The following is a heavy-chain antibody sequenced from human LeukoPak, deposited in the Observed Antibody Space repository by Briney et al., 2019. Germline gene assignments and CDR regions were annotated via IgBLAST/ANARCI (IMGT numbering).Heavy chain of an antibody. Sequence: SETLSLTCTVSGGSITSYYWSWIRQPPGKGLEWIGYIYYSGSTNYNPSLKSRVTVSVDTSKSQLSLRLTSVTAADTAVYYCARHADYGGYLDYWGQGTLVTVSS. V-gene: IGHV4-59*08. CDR1: GGSITSYY. CDR2: IYYSGST. CDR3: ARHADYGGYLDY. D-gene: IGHD4-23*01. J-gene: IGHJ4*02.